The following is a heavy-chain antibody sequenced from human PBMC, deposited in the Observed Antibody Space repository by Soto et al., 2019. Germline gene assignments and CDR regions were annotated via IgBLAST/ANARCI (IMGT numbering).Heavy chain of an antibody. CDR3: ARRNYYDSSGYYH. Sequence: QVQMQESGPGLVKPSETLSLTCTVSGGSVTSGSYYWSWIRQPPGKALEWIGYIYYSGSTNYNPSLTSRVTIAVDTSKNQFYLKLRSVTAADTAVYYCARRNYYDSSGYYHWGQGTLVTVSS. D-gene: IGHD3-22*01. CDR2: IYYSGST. J-gene: IGHJ4*02. CDR1: GGSVTSGSYY. V-gene: IGHV4-61*01.